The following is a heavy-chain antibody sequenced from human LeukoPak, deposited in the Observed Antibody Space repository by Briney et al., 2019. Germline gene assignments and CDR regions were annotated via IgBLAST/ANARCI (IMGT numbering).Heavy chain of an antibody. CDR2: INAGNGNT. V-gene: IGHV1-3*01. CDR3: ARQPQYVPTYYFDY. CDR1: GYTFTSYA. J-gene: IGHJ4*02. D-gene: IGHD3-16*01. Sequence: GASVKVSCKASGYTFTSYAMHWARQAPGQRLEWMGWINAGNGNTKYSQKFQGRVTITRDTSASTAYMELSSLRSEDTAVYYCARQPQYVPTYYFDYWGQGTLVTVSS.